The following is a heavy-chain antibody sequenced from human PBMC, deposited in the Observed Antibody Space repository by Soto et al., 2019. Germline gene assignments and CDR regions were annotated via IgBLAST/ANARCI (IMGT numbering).Heavy chain of an antibody. CDR2: INPSGGKT. V-gene: IGHV1-46*01. CDR1: GYTFTSYY. CDR3: MVHAARDIDY. D-gene: IGHD2-8*01. J-gene: IGHJ4*02. Sequence: GASVKVSCKASGYTFTSYYMHWVRQAPGQGLEWVGIINPSGGKTSYAQKFQGRVTVTRDTSTSTVYMELSSLRSEDTAVYYCMVHAARDIDYWGQGTLVTVS.